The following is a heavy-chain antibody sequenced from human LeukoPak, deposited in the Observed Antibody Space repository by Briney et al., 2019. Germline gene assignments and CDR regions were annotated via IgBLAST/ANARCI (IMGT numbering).Heavy chain of an antibody. J-gene: IGHJ4*02. Sequence: SETLSLTCTVSGGSISSYYWSWIRQPPGKGLEWIGYIYYSGSTNYNPSLKSRITISVDTSKNQFSLKLSSVTAADTAVYYCARDREIVGLDYWGQGTLVTVSS. D-gene: IGHD3-22*01. CDR3: ARDREIVGLDY. CDR1: GGSISSYY. V-gene: IGHV4-59*01. CDR2: IYYSGST.